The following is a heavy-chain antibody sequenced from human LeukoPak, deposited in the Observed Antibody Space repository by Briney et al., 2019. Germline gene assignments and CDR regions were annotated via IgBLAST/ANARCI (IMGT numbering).Heavy chain of an antibody. D-gene: IGHD3-9*01. CDR2: ISSSSSYI. V-gene: IGHV3-21*01. CDR3: AREGRGLRYFDWLFLIDY. J-gene: IGHJ4*02. CDR1: GFTFSSYS. Sequence: GGSLRLSCAASGFTFSSYSMNWVRQAPGKGLEWGSSISSSSSYIYYADSVKGRFTISRDNAKHSLYVQMHSLRAEDTAVYYCAREGRGLRYFDWLFLIDYWGQGTLVTVSS.